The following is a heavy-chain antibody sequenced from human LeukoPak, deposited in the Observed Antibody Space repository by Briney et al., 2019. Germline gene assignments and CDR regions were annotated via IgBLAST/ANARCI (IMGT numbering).Heavy chain of an antibody. J-gene: IGHJ6*03. Sequence: SETLSLTCTVSGYSISSGYYWGWIRQPPGKGLEWIGSIYHSGSTYYNPSLKSRVTISVDTSKNQFSLKLSSVTAADTAVYYCARELYYDFWSGFGRQYYYMDVWGKGTTVTVSS. CDR3: ARELYYDFWSGFGRQYYYMDV. CDR1: GYSISSGYY. D-gene: IGHD3-3*01. CDR2: IYHSGST. V-gene: IGHV4-38-2*02.